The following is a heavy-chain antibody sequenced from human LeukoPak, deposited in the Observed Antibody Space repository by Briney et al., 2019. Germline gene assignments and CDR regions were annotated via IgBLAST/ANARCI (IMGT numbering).Heavy chain of an antibody. CDR1: GGSISNYY. V-gene: IGHV4-59*13. Sequence: SEPLSLTCTVSGGSISNYYWSWIRQPPGKGLEWIGSIYYSGSTNYNPSLESRVTISVDTSKSQFSLKLDSVTAADTAVYYCARGRSGSYHSPFDYWGQGNLVTVSS. D-gene: IGHD1-26*01. CDR2: IYYSGST. J-gene: IGHJ4*02. CDR3: ARGRSGSYHSPFDY.